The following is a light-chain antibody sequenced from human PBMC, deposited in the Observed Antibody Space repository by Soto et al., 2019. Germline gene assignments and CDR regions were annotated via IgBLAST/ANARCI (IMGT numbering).Light chain of an antibody. V-gene: IGKV3-20*01. CDR3: QQYGSSPGT. CDR1: QTVTSNY. Sequence: EIVLTQSPGTLSSSPGDRATLSCRASQTVTSNYLAWYQQKPGQAPGLLFFGASIRATGLPDRFSGGGSGTDFTLTISRLEPEDFAVYYCQQYGSSPGTFGQGTKVDNK. J-gene: IGKJ1*01. CDR2: GAS.